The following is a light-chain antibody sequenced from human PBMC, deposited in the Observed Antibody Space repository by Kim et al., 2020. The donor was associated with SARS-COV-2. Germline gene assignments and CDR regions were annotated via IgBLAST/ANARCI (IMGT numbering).Light chain of an antibody. V-gene: IGKV1-33*01. Sequence: SASVGDRGTITCQASQDISNYFNWYQQKPGKAPKLLIYYASNLETGVPSRFSGSGSGTDFTFTISSLQPEDIATYYCQQFDNLPYTFGQGTKLEI. CDR1: QDISNY. J-gene: IGKJ2*01. CDR3: QQFDNLPYT. CDR2: YAS.